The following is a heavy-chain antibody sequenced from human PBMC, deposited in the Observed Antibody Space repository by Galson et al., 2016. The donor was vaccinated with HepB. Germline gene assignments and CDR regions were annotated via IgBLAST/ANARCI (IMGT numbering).Heavy chain of an antibody. CDR2: IYLSGRT. CDR1: GGSIINNNW. CDR3: ISESWVN. J-gene: IGHJ4*02. Sequence: SETLSLTCAVSGGSIINNNWCSWVRQPPGKGLVWIGEIYLSGRTSYNTSLMSRLSISMDKSQKQFSLTLTSVTAADTAVYYCISESWVNWGQGVLVTVSS. D-gene: IGHD3-10*01. V-gene: IGHV4-4*02.